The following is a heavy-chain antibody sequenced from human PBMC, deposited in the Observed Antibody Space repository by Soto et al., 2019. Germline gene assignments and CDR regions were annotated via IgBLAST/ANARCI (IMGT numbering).Heavy chain of an antibody. Sequence: QITLKESGPALVKATQTLTLTCTFSGFSLSTSGVGVGWIRQPPGNALEWLALIYWDDDKRYSPSLKSRLTITKDTSKNQVVLTMTNMDPVDTATYYCAHRPSYCSGGSCYSGFDYWGQGTLVTVSS. D-gene: IGHD2-15*01. CDR2: IYWDDDK. CDR1: GFSLSTSGVG. CDR3: AHRPSYCSGGSCYSGFDY. V-gene: IGHV2-5*02. J-gene: IGHJ4*02.